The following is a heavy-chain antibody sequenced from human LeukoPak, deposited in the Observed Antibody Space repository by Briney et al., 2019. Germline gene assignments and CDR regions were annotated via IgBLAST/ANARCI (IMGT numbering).Heavy chain of an antibody. D-gene: IGHD3-16*01. CDR3: AKLYVARDDAFDI. CDR2: ISYDGSNK. J-gene: IGHJ3*02. Sequence: GGSLRLSCAASGFTFSSYDMHWVRQAPGKGLEWVAVISYDGSNKYYADSVKGRFTISRDNSKNTLYLQMNSLRAEDTAVYYCAKLYVARDDAFDIWGQGTMVTVSS. CDR1: GFTFSSYD. V-gene: IGHV3-30*18.